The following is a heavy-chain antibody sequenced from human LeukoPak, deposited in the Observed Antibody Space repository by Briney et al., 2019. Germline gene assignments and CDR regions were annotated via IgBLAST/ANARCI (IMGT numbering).Heavy chain of an antibody. V-gene: IGHV1-69*13. CDR3: ARGIAAAGIQYYYYMVV. Sequence: SVKVSCKAAGAAFSGYAISWVRQAPGQGLEWMGWIMPIFGTANYAQKFQGRVTITADESTSTAYMELSSLRSEDTAVYYCARGIAAAGIQYYYYMVVWGKWTTVTVSS. D-gene: IGHD6-13*01. CDR1: GAAFSGYA. CDR2: IMPIFGTA. J-gene: IGHJ6*03.